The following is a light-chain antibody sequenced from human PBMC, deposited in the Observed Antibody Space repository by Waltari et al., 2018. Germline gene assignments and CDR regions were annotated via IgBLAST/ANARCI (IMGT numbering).Light chain of an antibody. J-gene: IGLJ2*01. CDR2: GKN. V-gene: IGLV3-19*01. CDR1: SLRKYY. CDR3: YSRDSSGDHKV. Sequence: SSELTQDPAVSVALGQTVRITCQGDSLRKYYASWYRQKPGQAPVLVRYGKNNRPSGIPDRFSGCSSGHTASLTITGAQAEDEADYYCYSRDSSGDHKVFGGGTKLTVL.